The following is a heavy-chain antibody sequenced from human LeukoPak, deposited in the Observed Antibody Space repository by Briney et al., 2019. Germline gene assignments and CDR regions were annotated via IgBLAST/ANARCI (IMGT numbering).Heavy chain of an antibody. J-gene: IGHJ5*02. CDR2: ISGSGGST. V-gene: IGHV3-23*01. Sequence: GGSLRLSCAASGFTFSNYAVSWVRQAPGKGLEWVSAISGSGGSTYYADSVKGRFTISRDNSKNTLYLQMNSLRAEDTAVYYCAKDPLGDIVVVDWFDPWGQGTLVTVSS. CDR1: GFTFSNYA. CDR3: AKDPLGDIVVVDWFDP. D-gene: IGHD2-15*01.